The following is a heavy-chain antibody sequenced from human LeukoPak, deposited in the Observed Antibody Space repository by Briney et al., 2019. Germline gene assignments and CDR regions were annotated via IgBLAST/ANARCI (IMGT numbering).Heavy chain of an antibody. V-gene: IGHV4-34*01. CDR3: ARTRISMVRGVISCWFGP. J-gene: IGHJ5*02. CDR2: INHSGST. Sequence: SETLSLTCAVYGGSFSGYYWSWIRQPPGKGLEWSEEINHSGSTNYNPSLKSGVTISVDTSKNQFSLKMSSVTAADTAVYYCARTRISMVRGVISCWFGPWGQGTQVTVSS. CDR1: GGSFSGYY. D-gene: IGHD3-10*01.